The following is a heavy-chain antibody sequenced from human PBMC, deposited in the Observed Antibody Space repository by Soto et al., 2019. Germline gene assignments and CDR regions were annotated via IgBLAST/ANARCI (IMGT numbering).Heavy chain of an antibody. D-gene: IGHD2-2*01. CDR1: GFTFSSYA. V-gene: IGHV3-23*01. CDR3: AEIPAMGPAPKRGDYYYGMDV. Sequence: EVQLLESGGGLVQPGGSLRLSCAASGFTFSSYAMSWVRQAPGKGLEWVSAISGSGGSTYYADSVKGRFTISRDNSKNTLYLQMNSLRAEDTAVYYCAEIPAMGPAPKRGDYYYGMDVWGQGTTVTVSS. CDR2: ISGSGGST. J-gene: IGHJ6*02.